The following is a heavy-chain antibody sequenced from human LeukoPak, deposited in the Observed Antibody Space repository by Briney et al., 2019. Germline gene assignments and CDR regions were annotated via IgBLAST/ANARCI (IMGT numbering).Heavy chain of an antibody. D-gene: IGHD3-22*01. Sequence: GASVKVSSKASGGTFSSYAISWVRQAPGQGLEWMGGIIPIFGTANYAQKFQGRVTITADESTSTAHMELSSLKSEDTAVYYCARVGGYYYESSGYSFDYWGQGTLVTVSS. J-gene: IGHJ4*02. CDR3: ARVGGYYYESSGYSFDY. CDR2: IIPIFGTA. CDR1: GGTFSSYA. V-gene: IGHV1-69*13.